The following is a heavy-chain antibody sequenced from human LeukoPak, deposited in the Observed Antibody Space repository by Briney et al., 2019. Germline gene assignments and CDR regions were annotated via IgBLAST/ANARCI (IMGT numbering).Heavy chain of an antibody. CDR2: IKQDGSEK. CDR1: GFTFSSYW. D-gene: IGHD3-16*02. V-gene: IGHV3-7*01. J-gene: IGHJ3*02. CDR3: ARDTRGIMITFGGVIVDDAFDI. Sequence: GGSLRLSCAASGFTFSSYWMSWVRQAPGKGLEWVANIKQDGSEKYYVDSVKGRFTISRDNAKNSLYLQMNSLRAEDTAVYYCARDTRGIMITFGGVIVDDAFDIWGQGTMVTVSS.